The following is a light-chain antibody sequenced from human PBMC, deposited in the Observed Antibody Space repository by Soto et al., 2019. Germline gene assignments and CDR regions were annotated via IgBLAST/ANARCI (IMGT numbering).Light chain of an antibody. J-gene: IGLJ1*01. CDR2: KNN. CDR3: SSYAGSSTYV. Sequence: QSVLTKAPAASGSPGQTVSISCSGSRANVVSNYVYWYQQLPGTAPKLLSYKNNTRPSGVPDRFSGSKSGSTASLTVSGPQAEDEADYYCSSYAGSSTYVFGTGTKVTI. V-gene: IGLV1-47*01. CDR1: RANVVSNY.